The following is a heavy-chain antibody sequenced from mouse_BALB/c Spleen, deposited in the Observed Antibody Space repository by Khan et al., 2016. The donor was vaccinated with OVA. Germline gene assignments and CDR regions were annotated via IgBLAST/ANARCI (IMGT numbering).Heavy chain of an antibody. CDR2: ISSVAYSI. Sequence: EVELVESGGGLVQPGGSRKLSCAASGFTFIDYGMAWVRQTPGKGPEWIAFISSVAYSIYYADTVTGRFTISRENATKTLYLEMSSLRSDGTAMYYCARGGFAYWGQGTLVTVSA. CDR3: ARGGFAY. J-gene: IGHJ3*01. CDR1: GFTFIDYG. V-gene: IGHV5-15*02.